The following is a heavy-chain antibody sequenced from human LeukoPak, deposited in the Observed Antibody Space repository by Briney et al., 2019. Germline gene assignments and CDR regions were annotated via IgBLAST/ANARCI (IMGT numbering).Heavy chain of an antibody. D-gene: IGHD2-2*01. CDR1: GFTFSNAW. CDR2: IKSKTDGGTT. V-gene: IGHV3-15*01. CDR3: ARGGTSTTSKDLFDV. Sequence: PGGSLRLSCAASGFTFSNAWMSWVRQAPGKGLEWVGRIKSKTDGGTTDYAAPVKGRFTISRDDSKNTLYLQMNSLRAEDTAVYYCARGGTSTTSKDLFDVWGRGTMVTVSS. J-gene: IGHJ3*01.